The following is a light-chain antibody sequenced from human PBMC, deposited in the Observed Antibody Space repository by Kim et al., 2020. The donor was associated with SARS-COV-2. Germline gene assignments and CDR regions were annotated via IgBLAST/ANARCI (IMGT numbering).Light chain of an antibody. CDR1: SLRSYY. CDR3: NSRDSSGNLNWV. Sequence: LGQTVRITCQGDSLRSYYASWYQQKPGQAPVLVIYGKNNRPSGIPDRFSGSSSGNIASLTITGAQAEDEADYYCNSRDSSGNLNWVFGGGTQLTVL. CDR2: GKN. V-gene: IGLV3-19*01. J-gene: IGLJ3*02.